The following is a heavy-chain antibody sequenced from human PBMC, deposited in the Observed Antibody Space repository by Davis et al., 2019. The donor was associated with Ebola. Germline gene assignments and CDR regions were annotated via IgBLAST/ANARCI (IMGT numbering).Heavy chain of an antibody. J-gene: IGHJ4*02. CDR2: ISAYNGNT. Sequence: ASVKASCKASGYTFTSYGISWVRQAPGQGLEWMGWISAYNGNTNYAQKFQGRVTMTRDTSISTAYMELSRLRSDDTAVYYCARVMLTGDRVDYWGQGTLVTVSS. CDR1: GYTFTSYG. D-gene: IGHD7-27*01. CDR3: ARVMLTGDRVDY. V-gene: IGHV1-18*01.